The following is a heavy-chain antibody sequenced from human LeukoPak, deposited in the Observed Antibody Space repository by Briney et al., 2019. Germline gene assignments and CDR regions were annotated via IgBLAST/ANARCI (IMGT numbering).Heavy chain of an antibody. D-gene: IGHD4-11*01. CDR1: GGSFSGYY. J-gene: IGHJ5*02. CDR3: ARGLTTVSSYNWFDP. Sequence: SETLSLTCAVYGGSFSGYYWSWIRQPPGKGLEWIGEINHSGSTNCNPSLKSRVTISVDTSKNQFSLKLSSVTAADTAVYYCARGLTTVSSYNWFDPWGQGTLVTVSS. V-gene: IGHV4-34*01. CDR2: INHSGST.